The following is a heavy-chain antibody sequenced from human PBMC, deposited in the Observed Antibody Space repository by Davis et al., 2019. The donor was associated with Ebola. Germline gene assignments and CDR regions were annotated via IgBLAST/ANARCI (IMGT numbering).Heavy chain of an antibody. Sequence: ASVKVSCKASGYTFTTYGITWVRQAPGQGLEWMGWISAYNGNTNYAQKLQGRVTMTTDTSTSTAYMELRSLRSDDTAVYYCARDPKTTVTTRHWFDPWGQGTLVTVSS. V-gene: IGHV1-18*01. CDR3: ARDPKTTVTTRHWFDP. J-gene: IGHJ5*02. CDR1: GYTFTTYG. CDR2: ISAYNGNT. D-gene: IGHD4-17*01.